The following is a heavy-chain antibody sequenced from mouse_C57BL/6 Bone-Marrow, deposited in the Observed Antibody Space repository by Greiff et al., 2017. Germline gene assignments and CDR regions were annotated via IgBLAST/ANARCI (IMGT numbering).Heavy chain of an antibody. V-gene: IGHV2-9-1*01. CDR3: ARNPLGFAY. D-gene: IGHD6-1*01. CDR2: IWTGGGT. CDR1: GFSLTSYA. J-gene: IGHJ3*01. Sequence: VQLVESGPGLVAPSQSLSITCTVSGFSLTSYAISWVRQPPGKGLEWLGVIWTGGGTNYNSALKSRLSISKDHSKSQVFLQMNSLPTDDTARYYCARNPLGFAYWGQGTLVTVSA.